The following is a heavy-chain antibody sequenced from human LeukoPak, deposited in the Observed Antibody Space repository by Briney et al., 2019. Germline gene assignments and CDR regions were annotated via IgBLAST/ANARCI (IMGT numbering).Heavy chain of an antibody. Sequence: SETLSLTCIVSGGSISSGSYFWTWIRQPAGKGLEWIGRINTSGSTNYSPSLKSGVTISVDTSKNQFSLILSSVTAADTAVYYCARNTLGAFDIWGQGTTVTVSS. J-gene: IGHJ3*02. D-gene: IGHD3-3*02. V-gene: IGHV4-61*02. CDR3: ARNTLGAFDI. CDR1: GGSISSGSYF. CDR2: INTSGST.